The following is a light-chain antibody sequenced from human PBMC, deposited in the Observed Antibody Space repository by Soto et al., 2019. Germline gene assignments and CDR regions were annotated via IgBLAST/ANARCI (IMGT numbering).Light chain of an antibody. CDR2: LNSDGSH. CDR1: SGHSSYA. Sequence: QLVLTQSPSDSASLGASVKLTCTLSSGHSSYAIAWHQQQPEKGPRYLMKLNSDGSHSKGDGIPDRLSGSSSGAERYLTISSLQSEDEADYYCQTWGTGIRVFGTGTKLTVL. V-gene: IGLV4-69*01. CDR3: QTWGTGIRV. J-gene: IGLJ1*01.